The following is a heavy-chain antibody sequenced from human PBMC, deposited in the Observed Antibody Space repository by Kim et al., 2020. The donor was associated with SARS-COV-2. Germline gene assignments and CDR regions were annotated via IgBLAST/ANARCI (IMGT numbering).Heavy chain of an antibody. J-gene: IGHJ4*02. CDR2: ISYDGSNK. CDR3: AKGGYCGGDCYWLDY. V-gene: IGHV3-30*18. CDR1: GFTFSSYG. D-gene: IGHD2-21*02. Sequence: GGSLRLSCAASGFTFSSYGMHWVRQAPGKGLEWVAVISYDGSNKYYADSVKGRFTISRDNSKNTLYLQMNSLRAEDTAVYYCAKGGYCGGDCYWLDYWGQGTLVTVSS.